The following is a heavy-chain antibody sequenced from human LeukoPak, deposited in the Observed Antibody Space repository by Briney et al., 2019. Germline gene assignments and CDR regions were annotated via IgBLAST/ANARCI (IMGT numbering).Heavy chain of an antibody. Sequence: SETLSLTCAVYGGSFSGYYWSWIRQPPGKGLEWIGEINHSGSTYYNPSLKSRVTISVDTSKNQFSLKLSSVTAADTAVYYCARDTELLWFGEGDYYGMDVWGQGTTVTVSS. V-gene: IGHV4-34*01. CDR2: INHSGST. J-gene: IGHJ6*02. CDR3: ARDTELLWFGEGDYYGMDV. CDR1: GGSFSGYY. D-gene: IGHD3-10*01.